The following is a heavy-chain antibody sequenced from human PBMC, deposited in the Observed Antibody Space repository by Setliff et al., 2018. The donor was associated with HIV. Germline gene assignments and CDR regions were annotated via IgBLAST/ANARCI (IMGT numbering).Heavy chain of an antibody. Sequence: PGESLKISCAASGFTFSSYEMSWVRQAPGKGLEWVSVIYSGGSTYYADSVKGRFTISRDNSKNTLYLQMNSLRAEDTAVYYCAGTTGVAFDIWGQGTMVTVSS. CDR3: AGTTGVAFDI. D-gene: IGHD1-1*01. V-gene: IGHV3-53*01. CDR1: GFTFSSYE. CDR2: IYSGGST. J-gene: IGHJ3*02.